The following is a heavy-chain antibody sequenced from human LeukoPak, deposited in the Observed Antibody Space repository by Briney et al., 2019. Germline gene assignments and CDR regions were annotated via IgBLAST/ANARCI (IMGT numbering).Heavy chain of an antibody. J-gene: IGHJ6*03. D-gene: IGHD6-13*01. CDR1: GFTLRSYV. Sequence: SGGSLRLSCVASGFTLRSYVMNWVRQTPGKGLEWVSAISGSGGSTYYADSVKGRFTISRDNSKNTLYLQMNSLRAEDTAVYYCARWYSSSWYAENYYYYMDVWGKGTTVTVSS. CDR2: ISGSGGST. V-gene: IGHV3-23*01. CDR3: ARWYSSSWYAENYYYYMDV.